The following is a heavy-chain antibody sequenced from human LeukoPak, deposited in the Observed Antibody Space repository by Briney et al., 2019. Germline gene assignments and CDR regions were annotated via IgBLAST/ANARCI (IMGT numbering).Heavy chain of an antibody. J-gene: IGHJ4*02. D-gene: IGHD6-19*01. V-gene: IGHV4-4*07. Sequence: SETLSLTCTVSGGSISTYYWTWIRQPAGKGLEWIGRIYTSGTTNYNPSLKSRVTISVDKSKKQLSLKLSSVTAADTAVYYCARGGSSGPDYWGQGTLVTVSS. CDR2: IYTSGTT. CDR1: GGSISTYY. CDR3: ARGGSSGPDY.